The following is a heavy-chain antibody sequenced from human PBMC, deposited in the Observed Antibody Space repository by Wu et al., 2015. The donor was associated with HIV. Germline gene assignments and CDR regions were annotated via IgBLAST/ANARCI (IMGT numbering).Heavy chain of an antibody. CDR2: INPNSGGT. CDR1: TGYY. CDR3: ARASGWFGELY. Sequence: TGYYMHWVRQAPGQGLEWMGWINPNSGGTNYAQKFQGRVTMTRDTSISTAYMELSRLRSDDTAVYYCARASGWFGELYWGQGTLVTVSS. D-gene: IGHD3-10*01. V-gene: IGHV1-2*02. J-gene: IGHJ4*02.